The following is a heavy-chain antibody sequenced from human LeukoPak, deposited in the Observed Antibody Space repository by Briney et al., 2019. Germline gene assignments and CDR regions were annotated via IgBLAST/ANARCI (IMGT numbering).Heavy chain of an antibody. CDR3: ARALVTYYYDSSGYPGLFAY. CDR2: IYYSGST. J-gene: IGHJ4*02. V-gene: IGHV4-30-4*08. Sequence: PSGTLSLTCTVSGGSISSGDYYWSWIRQPPGKGLEWIGYIYYSGSTYYNPSLKSRVTISVDTSKNQFSLKLSSVTAADTAVYYCARALVTYYYDSSGYPGLFAYWGQGTLVTVSS. D-gene: IGHD3-22*01. CDR1: GGSISSGDYY.